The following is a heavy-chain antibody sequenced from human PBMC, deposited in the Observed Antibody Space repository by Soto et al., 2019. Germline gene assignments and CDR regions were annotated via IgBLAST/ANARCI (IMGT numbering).Heavy chain of an antibody. Sequence: PSETLSLTCAVSGYSISSGYYWGWIRQPPGKGLEWIGSIYHSGSTYYNPSLKSRVTISVDTSENQFSLKLSSVTAADTAVYYCARVGGSYYDFWSGYYRDRVYYYYGMDVWGQGTTVTVSS. V-gene: IGHV4-38-2*01. CDR1: GYSISSGYY. J-gene: IGHJ6*02. CDR2: IYHSGST. D-gene: IGHD3-3*01. CDR3: ARVGGSYYDFWSGYYRDRVYYYYGMDV.